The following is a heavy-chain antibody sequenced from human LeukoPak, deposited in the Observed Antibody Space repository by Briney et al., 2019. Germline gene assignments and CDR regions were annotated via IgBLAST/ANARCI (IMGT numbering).Heavy chain of an antibody. Sequence: SETLSLTCTVSGGSISNYYWSWIRQPAGRGLEWVGRIYVSGSTNYNPSLKSRVTISVDTSKNQFSLKLSSVTAADTAVYYCARSNYYDSSGYNWGQGTLVTVSS. D-gene: IGHD3-22*01. J-gene: IGHJ4*02. V-gene: IGHV4-4*07. CDR2: IYVSGST. CDR1: GGSISNYY. CDR3: ARSNYYDSSGYN.